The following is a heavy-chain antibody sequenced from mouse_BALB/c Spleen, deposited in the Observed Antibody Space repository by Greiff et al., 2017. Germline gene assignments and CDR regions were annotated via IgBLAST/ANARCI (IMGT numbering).Heavy chain of an antibody. CDR1: GYTFTSYW. Sequence: QVQLQQSGAELARPGASVKLSCKASGYTFTSYWMQWVKQRPGQGLEWIGAIYPGDGDTRYTQKFKGKATLTADKSSSTAYMQLSSLASEDSAVYYCARESLLRLPNLYYYAMDYWGQGTSVTVSS. CDR2: IYPGDGDT. J-gene: IGHJ4*01. V-gene: IGHV1-87*01. CDR3: ARESLLRLPNLYYYAMDY. D-gene: IGHD1-2*01.